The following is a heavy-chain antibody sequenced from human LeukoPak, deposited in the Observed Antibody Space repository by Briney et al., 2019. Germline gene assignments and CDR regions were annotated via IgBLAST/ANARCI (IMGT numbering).Heavy chain of an antibody. Sequence: SETLSLTCTVSGGSISTYYWSWIRRPPGKGLEWIGYIDYSGSTNYNPSLKSRVTISVETSKNQFSLKLSSVTAADTAVYYCARHGGSYSFDYWGQGTLVTVSS. CDR1: GGSISTYY. V-gene: IGHV4-59*08. CDR3: ARHGGSYSFDY. CDR2: IDYSGST. D-gene: IGHD1-26*01. J-gene: IGHJ4*02.